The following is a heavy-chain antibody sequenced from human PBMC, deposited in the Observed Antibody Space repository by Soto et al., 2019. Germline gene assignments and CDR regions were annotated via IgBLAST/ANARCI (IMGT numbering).Heavy chain of an antibody. CDR3: AGRARPDFYYMDV. D-gene: IGHD6-6*01. CDR2: ISSNGVGT. J-gene: IGHJ6*03. V-gene: IGHV3-64*01. Sequence: EVQLAESGGGLAQPGGSLRLSCAASGFTLSGYAMDWVRQAPGKGLEYVSGISSNGVGTYYANSVQGRFTISRDNSKNTVYLQIGSLRPEEMAVYYCAGRARPDFYYMDVWGKGTTVTVSS. CDR1: GFTLSGYA.